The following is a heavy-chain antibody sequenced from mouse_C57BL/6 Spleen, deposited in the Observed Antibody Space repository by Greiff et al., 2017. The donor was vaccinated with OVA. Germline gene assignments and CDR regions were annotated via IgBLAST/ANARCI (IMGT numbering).Heavy chain of an antibody. CDR1: GFTFSDYG. J-gene: IGHJ1*03. Sequence: EVKLMESGGGLVKPGGSLKLSCAASGFTFSDYGMHWVRQAPEKGLEWVAYISSGSSTIYYADTVKGRFTISRDNAKNTLFLQMTSLRSEDTAMYYWARRDYYGSSPYWYFDVWGTGTTVTVSS. CDR2: ISSGSSTI. V-gene: IGHV5-17*01. D-gene: IGHD1-1*01. CDR3: ARRDYYGSSPYWYFDV.